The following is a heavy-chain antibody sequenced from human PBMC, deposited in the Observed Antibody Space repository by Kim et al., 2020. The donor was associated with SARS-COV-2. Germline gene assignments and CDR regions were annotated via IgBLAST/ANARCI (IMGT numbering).Heavy chain of an antibody. CDR1: GFTFSSYW. V-gene: IGHV3-7*03. J-gene: IGHJ5*02. D-gene: IGHD4-17*01. CDR2: IKQDGSEK. Sequence: GGSLRLSCAASGFTFSSYWMSWVRQAPGKGLEWVANIKQDGSEKYYVDSVKGRFTISRDNAKNSLYLQMNSLRAEDTAVYYCARPVKVPTLNINWFDPWGQGTLVTVSS. CDR3: ARPVKVPTLNINWFDP.